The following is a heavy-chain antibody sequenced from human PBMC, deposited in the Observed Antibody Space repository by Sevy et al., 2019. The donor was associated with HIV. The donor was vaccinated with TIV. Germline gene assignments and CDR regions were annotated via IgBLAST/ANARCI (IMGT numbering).Heavy chain of an antibody. V-gene: IGHV3-21*01. CDR2: ISSSSSYI. CDR3: AGALHPSGWELLWDYFDY. J-gene: IGHJ4*02. Sequence: GGSLRLSCAASGFTFSSYSMNWVRQAPGKGLEWVSSISSSSSYIYYADSVKGRFTISRDNAKNSLYLQMNSLRAEDTAVYYCAGALHPSGWELLWDYFDYWGQGTLVTVSS. D-gene: IGHD1-26*01. CDR1: GFTFSSYS.